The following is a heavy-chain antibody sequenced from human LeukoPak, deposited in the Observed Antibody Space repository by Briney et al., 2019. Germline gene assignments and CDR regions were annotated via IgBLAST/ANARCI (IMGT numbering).Heavy chain of an antibody. CDR1: GFTFSNAW. Sequence: GGSLRLSCATSGFTFSNAWMNWVRQATGKGLEWVGCIRSNSDGGTIDYAAPVKGRFTLSRDDSKTTLYLQMNSLQTEDTAVYYCATDFYDSTWGQGTLVTVSS. V-gene: IGHV3-15*07. J-gene: IGHJ5*02. CDR3: ATDFYDST. CDR2: IRSNSDGGTI. D-gene: IGHD3-22*01.